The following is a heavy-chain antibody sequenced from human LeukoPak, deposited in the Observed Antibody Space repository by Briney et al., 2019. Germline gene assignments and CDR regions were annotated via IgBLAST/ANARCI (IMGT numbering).Heavy chain of an antibody. CDR1: GFTFRSYS. D-gene: IGHD3-16*01. V-gene: IGHV3-48*04. CDR2: ISSTSSTI. CDR3: ARVRETFSEENYYYYGMDV. Sequence: PGGSLRLSCAASGFTFRSYSMHWVRQAPGKGLEWVSYISSTSSTIYYADSVKGRFTISRDNAKNSLYLQMNSLRAEDTAVYYCARVRETFSEENYYYYGMDVWGQGTTVTVSS. J-gene: IGHJ6*02.